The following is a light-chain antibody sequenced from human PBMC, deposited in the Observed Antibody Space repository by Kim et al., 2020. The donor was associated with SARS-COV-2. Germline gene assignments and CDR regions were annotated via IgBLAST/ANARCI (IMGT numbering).Light chain of an antibody. Sequence: EIVLTQSPATLSLSPGERATLSCRASQSVSGSYFAWYQQKPGQAPRLLIHGASSRATGTPDRFTGSGSGTDFALTISRLEPEDFAVYYCQQYSRAPDTFGQGTRLEIK. CDR1: QSVSGSY. CDR3: QQYSRAPDT. J-gene: IGKJ5*01. V-gene: IGKV3-20*01. CDR2: GAS.